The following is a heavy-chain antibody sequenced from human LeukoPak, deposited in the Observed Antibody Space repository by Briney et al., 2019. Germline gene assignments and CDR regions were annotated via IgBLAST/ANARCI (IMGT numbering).Heavy chain of an antibody. CDR3: ARSGYTGYAWPYHYMDV. D-gene: IGHD5-12*01. Sequence: GGSLRLSCAASGFTFSSYGMHWVRQAPGKGLEWVAVISYDGSNQYYGDSVKGRFTISRDNSKNTLYLQVNSLRAEDTAVYYCARSGYTGYAWPYHYMDVWGKGTTVTVSS. V-gene: IGHV3-30*19. CDR2: ISYDGSNQ. CDR1: GFTFSSYG. J-gene: IGHJ6*03.